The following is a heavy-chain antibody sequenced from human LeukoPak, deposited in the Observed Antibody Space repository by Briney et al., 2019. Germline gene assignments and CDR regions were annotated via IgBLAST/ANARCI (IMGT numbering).Heavy chain of an antibody. CDR2: IYSDGSKQ. J-gene: IGHJ4*02. CDR3: ARDVRSGYFGY. D-gene: IGHD3-22*01. CDR1: GFIFNNYG. V-gene: IGHV3-33*01. Sequence: GGSLRLSCAASGFIFNNYGMHWVRQAPGKGLEWVAVIYSDGSKQNYADSVKGRFTISRDDSKNTVYLQMNSLRAEDTSVYCCARDVRSGYFGYWGQGTLVTVSS.